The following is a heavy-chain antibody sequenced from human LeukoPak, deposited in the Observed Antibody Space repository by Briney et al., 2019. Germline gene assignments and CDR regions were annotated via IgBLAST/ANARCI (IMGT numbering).Heavy chain of an antibody. J-gene: IGHJ6*02. CDR1: GFIFSSYG. CDR3: VRQMTYDDTSTVLGGAMDV. Sequence: GGSMRLSCAASGFIFSSYGMSWVRQAPGKGLQWLSYISRTSNAIQYTGSVRGRFTISRDNARNSLHLQMNSLRAEDTAVYYCVRQMTYDDTSTVLGGAMDVWGQGTTVIVSS. V-gene: IGHV3-48*04. D-gene: IGHD3-9*01. CDR2: ISRTSNAI.